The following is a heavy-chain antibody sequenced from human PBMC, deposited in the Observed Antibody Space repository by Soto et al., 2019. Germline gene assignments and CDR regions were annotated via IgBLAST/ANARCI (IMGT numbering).Heavy chain of an antibody. CDR1: GYTFTGYY. D-gene: IGHD1-7*01. Sequence: QVQLVQSGAAVKKPGASVKVSCKASGYTFTGYYMHWVRQAPGQGLEWMGWINPNSGGTNYAQKFQCWVTMTRDTSISTAYMELSRLRSDDTAVYYCARGSGITGNTRNPVSDPWGQGTLVTVSS. J-gene: IGHJ5*02. CDR3: ARGSGITGNTRNPVSDP. CDR2: INPNSGGT. V-gene: IGHV1-2*04.